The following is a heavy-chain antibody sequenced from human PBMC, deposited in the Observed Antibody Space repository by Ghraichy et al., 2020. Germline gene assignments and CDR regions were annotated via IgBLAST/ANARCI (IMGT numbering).Heavy chain of an antibody. V-gene: IGHV3-23*01. D-gene: IGHD3-3*01. CDR3: AKDRRVYPYYDFWSGYYLGGWFDP. J-gene: IGHJ5*02. CDR1: GFTFSSYA. Sequence: GGSLRLSCAASGFTFSSYAMSWVRQAPGKGLEWVSAISGSGGSTYYADSVKGRFTISRDNSKNTLYLQMNSLRAEDTAVYYYAKDRRVYPYYDFWSGYYLGGWFDPWGQGTLVTVSS. CDR2: ISGSGGST.